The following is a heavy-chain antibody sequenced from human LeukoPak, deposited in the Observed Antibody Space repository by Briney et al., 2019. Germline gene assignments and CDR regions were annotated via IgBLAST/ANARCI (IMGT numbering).Heavy chain of an antibody. V-gene: IGHV4-59*01. J-gene: IGHJ4*02. CDR2: IYYSGST. CDR1: GGSISSYY. D-gene: IGHD3-22*01. Sequence: SETLSLTCTVSGGSISSYYWSWIRQPPGKGLERIGYIYYSGSTNYNPSLKSRVTISVDTSKNQFSLKLSSVTAADTAVYYCARSITMIAPFDYWGQGTLVTVSS. CDR3: ARSITMIAPFDY.